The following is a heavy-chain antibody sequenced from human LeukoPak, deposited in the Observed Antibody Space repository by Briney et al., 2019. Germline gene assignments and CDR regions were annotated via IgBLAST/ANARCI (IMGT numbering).Heavy chain of an antibody. Sequence: YPSQTLSLTCTVSGGSINNPNYYWRWIRQPAGKGLEWIGRISTTGSTSYGPSLKSRVIISIDTSKNQFSLRLSSATAADTAVYYCASHQYGSGSDYHDYWGQGALVTVSS. J-gene: IGHJ4*02. V-gene: IGHV4-61*02. D-gene: IGHD3-10*01. CDR2: ISTTGST. CDR1: GGSINNPNYY. CDR3: ASHQYGSGSDYHDY.